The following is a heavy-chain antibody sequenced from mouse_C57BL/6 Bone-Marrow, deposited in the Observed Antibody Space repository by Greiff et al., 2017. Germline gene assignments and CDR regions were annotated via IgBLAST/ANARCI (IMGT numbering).Heavy chain of an antibody. V-gene: IGHV2-9-1*01. J-gene: IGHJ4*01. D-gene: IGHD1-1*01. CDR2: IWTGGGT. Sequence: VKLVESGPGLVAPSQSLSITCTVSGFSLTSYAISWVRQPPGKGLEWLGVIWTGGGTNYNSALKSRLSISKDNSKSQVFLKMNSLQTDDTARYYCARNEGNYGRDAMDYWGQGTSVTVSS. CDR1: GFSLTSYA. CDR3: ARNEGNYGRDAMDY.